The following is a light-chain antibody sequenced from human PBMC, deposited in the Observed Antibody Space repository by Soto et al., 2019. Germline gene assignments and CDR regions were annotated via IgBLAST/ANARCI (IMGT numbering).Light chain of an antibody. V-gene: IGLV1-40*01. CDR3: QSYDNSLNHVV. CDR1: SSNIGSFYD. Sequence: QSVLTQPPSVSGAPGQRVTIPCTGSSSNIGSFYDGHWYQQLPGTVPKILIYSDNNRPSGVPDRFSGSKSGTAASLAITGLQAEDEADYYCQSYDNSLNHVVFGGGTKLTVL. CDR2: SDN. J-gene: IGLJ2*01.